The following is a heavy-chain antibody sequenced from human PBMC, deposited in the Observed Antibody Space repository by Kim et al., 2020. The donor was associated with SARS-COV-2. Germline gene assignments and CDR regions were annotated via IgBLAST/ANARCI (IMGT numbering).Heavy chain of an antibody. CDR3: SCASGRYYFRFFDY. D-gene: IGHD3-10*01. CDR2: FYYNYNT. V-gene: IGHV4-59*08. J-gene: IGHJ4*03. CDR1: GGSISRDY. Sequence: SETLSLTCSVSGGSISRDYWSWIRQPPGKGLDWIGYFYYNYNTNYNPSLKSRVTISLDASTTQFSLTLSSVTAAATAVSYCSCASGRYYFRFFDYRG.